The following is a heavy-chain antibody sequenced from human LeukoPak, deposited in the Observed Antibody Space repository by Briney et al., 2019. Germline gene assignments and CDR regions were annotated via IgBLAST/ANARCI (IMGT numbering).Heavy chain of an antibody. CDR3: AREAILRFLEWLGDYYYMDV. V-gene: IGHV3-21*01. Sequence: GGSLRLSCAASGFTFSSYSMNWVRQAPGKGLEWVSSISSSSSYIYYADSVKGRFTISRDNAKNSLYLQMNSLRAEDTAVYYCAREAILRFLEWLGDYYYMDVWGKGTTVTVSS. J-gene: IGHJ6*03. CDR2: ISSSSSYI. CDR1: GFTFSSYS. D-gene: IGHD3-3*01.